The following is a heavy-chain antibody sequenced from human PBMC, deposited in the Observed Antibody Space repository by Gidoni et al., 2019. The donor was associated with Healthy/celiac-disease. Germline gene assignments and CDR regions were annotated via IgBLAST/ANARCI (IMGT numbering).Heavy chain of an antibody. CDR3: ARGGWGDRLLKPYNWFDP. CDR1: GYTFTSYD. Sequence: QVQLVQSGAEVKKPGASVKVSCKASGYTFTSYDSNWVRQATGQGLEWMGWMNPNSGNTGYAQKFQGRVTMTRNTSISTAYMELSSLRSEDTAVYYCARGGWGDRLLKPYNWFDPWGQGTLVTVSS. V-gene: IGHV1-8*01. D-gene: IGHD2-21*01. CDR2: MNPNSGNT. J-gene: IGHJ5*02.